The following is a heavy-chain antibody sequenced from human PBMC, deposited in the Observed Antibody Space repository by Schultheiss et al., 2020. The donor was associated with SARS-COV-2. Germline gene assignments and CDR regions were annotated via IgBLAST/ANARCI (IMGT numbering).Heavy chain of an antibody. J-gene: IGHJ2*01. Sequence: GGSLRLSCAASGFTFSSYSMNWVRQAPGKGLDWVSYISSSSSTIYYADSVKGRFTISRDNYKNTLYLQMNSLRAEDTAVYYCARADTPLVSLLQDLRGPNWYFDLWGRGTLVTVSS. V-gene: IGHV3-48*01. CDR3: ARADTPLVSLLQDLRGPNWYFDL. CDR1: GFTFSSYS. D-gene: IGHD6-6*01. CDR2: ISSSSSTI.